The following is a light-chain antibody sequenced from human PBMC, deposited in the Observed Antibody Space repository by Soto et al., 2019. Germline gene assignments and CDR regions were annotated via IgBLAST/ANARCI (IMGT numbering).Light chain of an antibody. V-gene: IGKV3-11*01. J-gene: IGKJ4*01. CDR3: QQRRNWPPT. Sequence: EIVLTQSPATLSLSPGERATLSCRASQNVGNDLVWYHQKRGQAPRILIYSASNRATGIPARFSGSGSGTDFTLSFSRLVPEAFAASSCQQRRNWPPTFGGGTKVESK. CDR2: SAS. CDR1: QNVGND.